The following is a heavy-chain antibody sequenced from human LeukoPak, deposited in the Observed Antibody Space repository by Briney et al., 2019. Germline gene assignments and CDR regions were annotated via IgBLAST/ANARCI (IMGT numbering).Heavy chain of an antibody. CDR1: GGSVSSGSYY. CDR2: IYYSGST. CDR3: ARMRLGGSRSRSGPYYYYGMDV. V-gene: IGHV4-61*01. D-gene: IGHD3-16*01. Sequence: SETLSITCTVSGGSVSSGSYYWRWIRQPPGKGLEWIGYIYYSGSTNYNPSLKSRVTISVDTSKNQFSLKLSSVTAADTAVYYCARMRLGGSRSRSGPYYYYGMDVWGKGTTVTVSS. J-gene: IGHJ6*04.